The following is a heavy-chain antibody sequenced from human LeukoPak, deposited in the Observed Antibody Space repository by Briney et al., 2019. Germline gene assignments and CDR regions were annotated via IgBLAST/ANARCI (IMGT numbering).Heavy chain of an antibody. D-gene: IGHD6-13*01. V-gene: IGHV4-61*02. CDR1: GGSISSGSYY. CDR3: AREGYSSSWYVPDYYYYYMDV. CDR2: IYTSGST. J-gene: IGHJ6*03. Sequence: PSETLSLTCTVSGGSISSGSYYWSWIRQPAGKGLEWIGRIYTSGSTNYNPSLKSRVTISVDTSKNQFSLKLSSVTAADTAVYYCAREGYSSSWYVPDYYYYYMDVWGKGTTVTVSS.